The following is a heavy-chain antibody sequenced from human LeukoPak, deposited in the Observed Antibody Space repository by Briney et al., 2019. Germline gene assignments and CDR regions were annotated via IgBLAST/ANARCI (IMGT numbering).Heavy chain of an antibody. CDR2: IIPILGIA. V-gene: IGHV1-69*04. CDR1: GGTFSSYV. Sequence: SVKVSCKASGGTFSSYVISWVRQAPGQGLEWMGRIIPILGIANYAQKFQGRVTITADKSTSRAYMELSSLRSEDTAVYYCARDRMVRGVPAYWGQGTLVTVSS. CDR3: ARDRMVRGVPAY. D-gene: IGHD3-10*01. J-gene: IGHJ4*02.